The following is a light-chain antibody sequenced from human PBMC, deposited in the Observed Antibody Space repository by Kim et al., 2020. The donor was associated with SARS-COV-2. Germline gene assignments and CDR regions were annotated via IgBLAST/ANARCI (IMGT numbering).Light chain of an antibody. V-gene: IGLV3-19*01. J-gene: IGLJ2*01. Sequence: GGRKRNYEATWHQKQEGQATLLLHYGKNIRPSGIPDRFSGSSSGNTAFLTITGTQAGDEAGYYCNSRDNNGPVVFGGGTQLTVL. CDR3: NSRDNNGPVV. CDR1: RKRNYE. CDR2: GKN.